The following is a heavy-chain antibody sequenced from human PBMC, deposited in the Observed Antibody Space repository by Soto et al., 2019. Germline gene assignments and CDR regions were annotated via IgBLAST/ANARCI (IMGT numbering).Heavy chain of an antibody. CDR2: IYHIGTT. Sequence: LSLTCTVSGGSIISDDFYWSWIRQTPGKGLEWIGHIYHIGTTSYNPSLKSRVTISLDTSNHHFFLEMSSVTAADTAVYFCARELSGYKYGPGEVYWGQGTLVTVSS. CDR3: ARELSGYKYGPGEVY. J-gene: IGHJ4*02. D-gene: IGHD5-12*01. V-gene: IGHV4-30-4*01. CDR1: GGSIISDDFY.